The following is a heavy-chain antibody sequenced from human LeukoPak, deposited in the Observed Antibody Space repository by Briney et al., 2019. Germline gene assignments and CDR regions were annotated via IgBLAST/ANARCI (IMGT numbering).Heavy chain of an antibody. D-gene: IGHD4-23*01. CDR3: LYGGNSGDWVH. CDR2: IYYSGST. Sequence: SETLSLTCTVSGGSISSGDYYWSWIRQPPGKGLEWIGYIYYSGSTYYNPSLKSRVTISVDKSKNQFSLNLSSVTAADTAVYYCLYGGNSGDWVHWGQGTLVTVSS. V-gene: IGHV4-30-4*03. CDR1: GGSISSGDYY. J-gene: IGHJ4*02.